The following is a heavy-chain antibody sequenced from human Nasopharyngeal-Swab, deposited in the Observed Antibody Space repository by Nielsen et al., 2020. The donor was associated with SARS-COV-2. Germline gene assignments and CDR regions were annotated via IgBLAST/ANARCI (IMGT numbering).Heavy chain of an antibody. J-gene: IGHJ4*02. CDR2: INPSGGST. CDR3: ARGYSYGLAY. Sequence: SVKVPHQASRYTFPNHFMHWLRQAPGQGLEWMGMINPSGGSTGYAQNFQGRVTVTRDTSTSTVYMELSSLSSEDTAVYYCARGYSYGLAYWGQGTLVTVSP. CDR1: RYTFPNHF. V-gene: IGHV1-46*01. D-gene: IGHD5-18*01.